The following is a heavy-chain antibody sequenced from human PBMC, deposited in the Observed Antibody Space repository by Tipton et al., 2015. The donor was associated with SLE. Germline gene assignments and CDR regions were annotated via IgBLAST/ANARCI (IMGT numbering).Heavy chain of an antibody. CDR1: GGSISSSSYY. Sequence: TLSLTCTVSGGSISSSSYYWSWIRQPPGKGLEWIGSIYYSGSTYYNPSLKSRVTISVDTSKNQFSLKLSSVTAADTAVYYCARGGGVDSSSVYWGQGTLVTVSS. CDR2: IYYSGST. J-gene: IGHJ4*02. V-gene: IGHV4-39*07. CDR3: ARGGGVDSSSVY. D-gene: IGHD6-6*01.